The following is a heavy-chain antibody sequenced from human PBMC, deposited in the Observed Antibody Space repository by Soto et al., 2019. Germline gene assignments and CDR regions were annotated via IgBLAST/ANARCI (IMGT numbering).Heavy chain of an antibody. CDR2: IQYRGST. CDR3: AGMFWFGDLLFEY. J-gene: IGHJ4*02. CDR1: DDSITSGAYY. V-gene: IGHV4-39*01. D-gene: IGHD3-10*01. Sequence: HLQLQESGPGLVKPSETLSLTCTVSDDSITSGAYYWGLIRQPPGKGLEWIGTIQYRGSTYYNPSHKSRVTMSLDTSKNQYSLRLSSVTAADTAVDFCAGMFWFGDLLFEYWGPGTLVTVSS.